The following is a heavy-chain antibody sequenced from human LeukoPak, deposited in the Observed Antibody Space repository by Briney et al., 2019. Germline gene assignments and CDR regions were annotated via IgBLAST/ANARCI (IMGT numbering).Heavy chain of an antibody. J-gene: IGHJ5*02. CDR1: GFTFSSYS. CDR2: ISSSSSYI. V-gene: IGHV3-21*01. D-gene: IGHD2-15*01. Sequence: PGGSLRLSCAASGFTFSSYSMNWVRQAPGKGLEWVSSISSSSSYIYYADSVKGRFTISRDNAKNSLYLQMNGLRAEDTAVYYCARDAGNCSGGSCYSRPFDPWGREPWSPSPQ. CDR3: ARDAGNCSGGSCYSRPFDP.